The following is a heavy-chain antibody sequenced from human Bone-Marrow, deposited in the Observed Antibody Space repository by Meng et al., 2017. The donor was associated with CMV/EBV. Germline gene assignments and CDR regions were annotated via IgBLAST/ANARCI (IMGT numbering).Heavy chain of an antibody. D-gene: IGHD6-13*01. CDR2: INPNSGGT. CDR3: ARLPIAAAGDDY. V-gene: IGHV1-2*02. J-gene: IGHJ4*02. CDR1: GYTFTGYY. Sequence: ASVKVSCKASGYTFTGYYMHWVRQAPGQGLEWMGWINPNSGGTNYAQKFQGRVTMTRDTSISTAYMELSRLRSDDTAVYYCARLPIAAAGDDYWGQGTLVTVSS.